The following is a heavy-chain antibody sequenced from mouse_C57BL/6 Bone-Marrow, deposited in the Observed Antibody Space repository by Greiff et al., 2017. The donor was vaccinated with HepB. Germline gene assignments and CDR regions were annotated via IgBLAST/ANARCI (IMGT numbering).Heavy chain of an antibody. V-gene: IGHV1-26*01. CDR3: ARNYYGKGFDY. J-gene: IGHJ2*01. Sequence: EVQLQQSGPELVKPGASVKISCKASGYTFTDYYMNWVKQSHGKGLEWIGDIIPNNGGTSYNQKFKGKATLTVDKSSSTAYMELRSLTSEDSAVYYCARNYYGKGFDYWGQGTTLTVSS. D-gene: IGHD2-1*01. CDR1: GYTFTDYY. CDR2: IIPNNGGT.